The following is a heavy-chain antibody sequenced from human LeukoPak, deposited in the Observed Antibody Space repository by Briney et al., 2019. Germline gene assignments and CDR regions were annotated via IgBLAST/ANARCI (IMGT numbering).Heavy chain of an antibody. D-gene: IGHD6-13*01. CDR3: ARDVDGYSRSFDI. CDR2: IYTSGTYISGST. V-gene: IGHV4-61*02. CDR1: GDSVSSPGYF. J-gene: IGHJ3*02. Sequence: SSETLSLTCTVSGDSVSSPGYFWTWVRQPAGKGLEWIGRIYTSGTYISGSTDYNPSLESRVTISVDTTKTQFSLRLSSVTATDTAMYYCARDVDGYSRSFDIWGQGTMVTVSS.